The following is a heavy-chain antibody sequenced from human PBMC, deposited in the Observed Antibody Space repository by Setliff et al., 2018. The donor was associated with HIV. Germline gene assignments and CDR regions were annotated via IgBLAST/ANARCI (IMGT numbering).Heavy chain of an antibody. CDR2: FDSTGSP. V-gene: IGHV4-61*02. CDR3: AGDYAGSGRPFDY. D-gene: IGHD2-15*01. CDR1: GDSVSSSPYY. Sequence: SETLSLTCTRRVSGDSVSSSPYYWSWIRQPAGKGLEWIGRFDSTGSPDYNPSLKSRVTISIDTSKNHFSLKLSSVTAADTAVYFCAGDYAGSGRPFDYWGQGTLVTVSS. J-gene: IGHJ4*02.